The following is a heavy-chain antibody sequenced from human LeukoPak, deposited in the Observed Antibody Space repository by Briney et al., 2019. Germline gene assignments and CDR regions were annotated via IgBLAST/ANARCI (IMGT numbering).Heavy chain of an antibody. Sequence: PSETLSLTCTVSGGSISSYYWSWIRQPPGKGLEWIGSIYYTGSTKYSPSLKSRVTISVDTSKNQFSLNLNSVTAADTAVYYCARGSGYFHYWGQGTLVTVSS. D-gene: IGHD3-22*01. V-gene: IGHV4-59*01. CDR1: GGSISSYY. CDR3: ARGSGYFHY. CDR2: IYYTGST. J-gene: IGHJ4*02.